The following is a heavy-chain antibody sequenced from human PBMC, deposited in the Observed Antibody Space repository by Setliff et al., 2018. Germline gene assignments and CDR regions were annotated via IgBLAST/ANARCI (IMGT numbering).Heavy chain of an antibody. CDR1: GGSISTYY. V-gene: IGHV4-59*01. J-gene: IGHJ6*03. D-gene: IGHD6-19*01. CDR3: ARGLQWLVLGYYYYYMDV. Sequence: SETLSLTCTVSGGSISTYYWSWIRQPPGKGLEWIGYVYYSGIANYSPSLKSRLTISVDTSKNQFSLKLRSVTAADTAVYYCARGLQWLVLGYYYYYMDVWGKGTTVTVSS. CDR2: VYYSGIA.